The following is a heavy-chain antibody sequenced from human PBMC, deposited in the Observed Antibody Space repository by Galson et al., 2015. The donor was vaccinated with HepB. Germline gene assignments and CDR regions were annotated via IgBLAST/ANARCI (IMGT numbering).Heavy chain of an antibody. CDR1: GFTFSSYA. CDR3: AREIFPITMIVYMSY. CDR2: ISYDGSNK. V-gene: IGHV3-30*04. J-gene: IGHJ4*02. Sequence: SLRLSCAASGFTFSSYAMHWVRQAPGKGLEWVAVISYDGSNKYYADSVKGRFTISRDNSKNTLYLQMNSLRAEDTAVYYCAREIFPITMIVYMSYWGQGTLVTVSS. D-gene: IGHD3-22*01.